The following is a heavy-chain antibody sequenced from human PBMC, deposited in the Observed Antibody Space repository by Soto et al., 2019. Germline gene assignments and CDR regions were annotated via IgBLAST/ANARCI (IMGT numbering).Heavy chain of an antibody. CDR2: ISYDGSNK. J-gene: IGHJ6*02. CDR1: EFTFISYW. V-gene: IGHV3-30-3*01. D-gene: IGHD3-9*01. CDR3: ARNIKPTSEYAGLAL. Sequence: GGSLRHSCTASEFTFISYWMSWVRQAPGKGLGWVAVISYDGSNKYYADSVKGRFTISRDNSKHTLYLQMNSLRAEDTAVYYCARNIKPTSEYAGLALRAQGTTVPVSS.